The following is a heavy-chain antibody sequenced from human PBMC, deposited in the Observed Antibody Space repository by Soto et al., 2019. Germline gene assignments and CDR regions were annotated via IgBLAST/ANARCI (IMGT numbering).Heavy chain of an antibody. CDR2: ISYTGST. V-gene: IGHV4-31*03. CDR3: WRDHEDLHCSSDVCTPHYYNYGMDV. CDR1: GASISSGGSY. D-gene: IGHD2-8*01. Sequence: QVQLQQSGPGLVKPSQTLSLTCTVSGASISSGGSYWAWIRQHPGKGLEWIGYISYTGSTFYTPSPHSRLTISPETTTNQLSLDLRSMTVADAAVYYCWRDHEDLHCSSDVCTPHYYNYGMDVWGQGTTVTVSS. J-gene: IGHJ6*02.